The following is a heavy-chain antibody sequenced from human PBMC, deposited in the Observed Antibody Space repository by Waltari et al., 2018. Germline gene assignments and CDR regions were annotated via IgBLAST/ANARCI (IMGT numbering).Heavy chain of an antibody. D-gene: IGHD6-13*01. CDR2: ISYDGSNK. CDR1: GFTFSSYA. V-gene: IGHV3-30-3*01. CDR3: AKGPRPYSSSWYYFDY. Sequence: QVQLVESGGGVVQPGRSLRLSCAASGFTFSSYAMHWVRQAPGKGLEWVAVISYDGSNKYYADSVKGRFTISRDNSKNTLYLQMNSLRAEDTAVYYCAKGPRPYSSSWYYFDYWGQGTLVTVSS. J-gene: IGHJ4*02.